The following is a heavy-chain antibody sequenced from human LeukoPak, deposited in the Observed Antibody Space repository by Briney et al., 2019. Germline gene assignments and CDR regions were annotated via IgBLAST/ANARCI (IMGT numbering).Heavy chain of an antibody. V-gene: IGHV4-34*01. CDR1: GVSFSGYY. Sequence: SETLSLTCAVYGVSFSGYYWSWLRQPPGQGLEWIGEINHSGRTNYNPSLKGRVTISVDTSKNQCSLKLSSVTTADTAVYYCARYVTEVPAAMDTSLAAAGRFDYWGQGTLVTVSS. J-gene: IGHJ4*02. D-gene: IGHD2-2*01. CDR3: ARYVTEVPAAMDTSLAAAGRFDY. CDR2: INHSGRT.